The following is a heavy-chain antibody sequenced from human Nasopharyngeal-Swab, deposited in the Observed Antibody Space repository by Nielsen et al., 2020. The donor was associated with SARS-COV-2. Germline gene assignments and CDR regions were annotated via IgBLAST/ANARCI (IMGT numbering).Heavy chain of an antibody. CDR3: AAGNASGWYVNSFDC. J-gene: IGHJ4*02. V-gene: IGHV1-2*04. CDR2: INPNSGGT. CDR1: GYTFTGYY. Sequence: ASVKVSCKASGYTFTGYYMHWVRQAPGQGLEWMGWINPNSGGTNYAQKFQGWVTMTRDTSISTAYMELSRLRSDDTAVYYCAAGNASGWYVNSFDCWGQGTLVTVSS. D-gene: IGHD6-19*01.